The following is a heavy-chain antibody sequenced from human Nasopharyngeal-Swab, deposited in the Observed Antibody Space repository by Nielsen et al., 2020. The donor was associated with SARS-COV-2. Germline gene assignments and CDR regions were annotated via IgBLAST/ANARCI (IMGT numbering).Heavy chain of an antibody. D-gene: IGHD3-16*01. J-gene: IGHJ4*02. CDR1: GGSFNIYY. V-gene: IGHV4-34*01. Sequence: GSLRLSCAVYGGSFNIYYWSWIRQLPGKGLEWIGEINHRGSTNYNPSLKRRVTISVDTSKTQFSLKLRSVTAPDTAVYYCALGGDFDYWGQGTLVTVSS. CDR2: INHRGST. CDR3: ALGGDFDY.